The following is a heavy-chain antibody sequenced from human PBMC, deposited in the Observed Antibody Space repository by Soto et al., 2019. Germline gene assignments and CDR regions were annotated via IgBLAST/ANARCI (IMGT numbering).Heavy chain of an antibody. CDR3: AREFMVTVTTRPPYYYYGMDV. CDR1: GFTFSSYE. D-gene: IGHD4-4*01. V-gene: IGHV3-48*03. CDR2: ISSSGSTI. J-gene: IGHJ6*02. Sequence: EVQLVESGGGLVQPGGSLRLSCSASGFTFSSYEMNWVRQAPGKGLEWVSYISSSGSTIYYADSVKGRFTISSNNAKNSMHLPMNSLRAEDTAVYYCAREFMVTVTTRPPYYYYGMDVWGQGTTVTVSS.